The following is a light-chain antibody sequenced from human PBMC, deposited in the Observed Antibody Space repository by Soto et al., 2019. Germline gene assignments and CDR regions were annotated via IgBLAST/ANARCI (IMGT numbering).Light chain of an antibody. CDR3: LQVDNYPPT. CDR1: HAINRA. Sequence: IQLTQSPSSLSASVGDRVSLTCRASHAINRALDWCQQRPGKLPKVLIYDASMLESGVPSRFSGSGSGTDFTLTISSLQPVDFATSYCLQVDNYPPTLGGGTKVEIK. CDR2: DAS. J-gene: IGKJ4*01. V-gene: IGKV1D-13*01.